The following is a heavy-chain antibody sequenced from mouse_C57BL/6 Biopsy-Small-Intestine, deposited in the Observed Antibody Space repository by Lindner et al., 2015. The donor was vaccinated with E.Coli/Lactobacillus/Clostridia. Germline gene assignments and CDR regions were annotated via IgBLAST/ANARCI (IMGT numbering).Heavy chain of an antibody. CDR1: GFTFSSYG. Sequence: VQLQESGGDLVKPGGSLKLSCAASGFTFSSYGMSWVRQTPDKRLEWVATISSGGSYTYYPDSVKGRFTISRDNAENTLYLQMSSLKSEDTAMYYCARRGDYDFDYWGQGTTLTVSS. V-gene: IGHV5-6*01. D-gene: IGHD2-4*01. CDR2: ISSGGSYT. J-gene: IGHJ2*01. CDR3: ARRGDYDFDY.